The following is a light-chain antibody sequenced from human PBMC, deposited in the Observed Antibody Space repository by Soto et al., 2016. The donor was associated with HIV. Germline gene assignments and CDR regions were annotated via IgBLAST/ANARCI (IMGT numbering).Light chain of an antibody. V-gene: IGKV1-39*01. Sequence: DIQMTQSPSSLSASIGDRVTITCRASRMINSYLNWYQQKPAKAPKLLIYAASSLQVRVPSRFSGSGSGTDFSLTISNLQPEDFATYYCQQSYSSPNTFGQGTTLAIK. J-gene: IGKJ2*01. CDR1: RMINSY. CDR3: QQSYSSPNT. CDR2: AAS.